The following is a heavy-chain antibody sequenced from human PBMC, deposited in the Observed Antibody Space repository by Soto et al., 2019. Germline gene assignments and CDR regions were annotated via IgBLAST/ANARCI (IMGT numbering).Heavy chain of an antibody. CDR3: ASQEMATKNVDAFDI. CDR2: IYPGDSDT. J-gene: IGHJ3*02. V-gene: IGHV5-51*01. D-gene: IGHD5-12*01. CDR1: GYSFTNYW. Sequence: PGESLKISCKGSGYSFTNYWIAWVRQMPGKGLEWMGIIYPGDSDTRYSPSFQGQVSISADKSISTAYLQWSSLKASDTAMYYCASQEMATKNVDAFDIWGQGTMVNVSS.